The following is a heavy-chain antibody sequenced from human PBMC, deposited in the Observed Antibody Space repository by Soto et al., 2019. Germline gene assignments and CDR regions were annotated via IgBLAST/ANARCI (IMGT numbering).Heavy chain of an antibody. V-gene: IGHV4-59*01. CDR2: IYYSGST. CDR3: ASDTAPTDHAFAI. J-gene: IGHJ3*02. Sequence: SETLSLTCTVSGGSISSYYWSWIRQPPGKGLEWIGYIYYSGSTSYNPYLKSRVTISVDTSKKQFSLKLRSVTAADTAVYYCASDTAPTDHAFAIWGKGTMVTVSS. CDR1: GGSISSYY. D-gene: IGHD4-17*01.